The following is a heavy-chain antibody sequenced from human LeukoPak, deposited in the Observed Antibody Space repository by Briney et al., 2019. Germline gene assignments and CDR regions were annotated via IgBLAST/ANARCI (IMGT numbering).Heavy chain of an antibody. CDR2: IIPIFGTA. V-gene: IGHV1-69*13. Sequence: ASVKVSCKASGGTFSSYAISWVRQAPGQGLEWMGGIIPIFGTANYAQKFQGRVTITADESTSTAYMELSSLRSEDTAVYYCATGHPGYYYYYMDVWGKGTTVTISS. CDR3: ATGHPGYYYYYMDV. CDR1: GGTFSSYA. J-gene: IGHJ6*03. D-gene: IGHD3-10*01.